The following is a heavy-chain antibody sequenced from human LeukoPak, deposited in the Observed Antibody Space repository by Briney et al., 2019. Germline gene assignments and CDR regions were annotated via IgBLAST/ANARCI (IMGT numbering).Heavy chain of an antibody. J-gene: IGHJ4*02. D-gene: IGHD1-26*01. CDR1: GGSISSYH. V-gene: IGHV4-59*08. Sequence: SETLSLTCTVSGGSISSYHWSWIRQPPGKGLEWIGYIYYSGSTNHNPSLKSRVTISVDTSKNQFSLKLSSVTAADTAVYYCARCPVGASSGFDYWGQGTLVTVSS. CDR2: IYYSGST. CDR3: ARCPVGASSGFDY.